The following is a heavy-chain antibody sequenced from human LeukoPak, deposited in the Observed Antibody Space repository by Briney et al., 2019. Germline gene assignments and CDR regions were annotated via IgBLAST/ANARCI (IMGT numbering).Heavy chain of an antibody. CDR2: ISGSGGST. J-gene: IGHJ4*02. D-gene: IGHD3-10*02. CDR1: GFTFSSYA. Sequence: GGSLRLSCAASGFTFSSYAMSWVRQAPGKGLEWVSAISGSGGSTYYADSVKGRFTISRDNSKNTLYLQMNSLRAEDTAVYYCAKGVSRFGEFKVNYWGQGTLVTVSS. V-gene: IGHV3-23*01. CDR3: AKGVSRFGEFKVNY.